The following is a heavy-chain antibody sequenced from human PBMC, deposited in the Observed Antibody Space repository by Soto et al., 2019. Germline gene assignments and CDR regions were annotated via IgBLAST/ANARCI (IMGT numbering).Heavy chain of an antibody. J-gene: IGHJ6*02. CDR2: ISYDGSNK. V-gene: IGHV3-30-3*01. CDR1: GFTFSSYA. CDR3: ARGGYDFWSGARNYYYYYGMDV. D-gene: IGHD3-3*01. Sequence: QVQLVESGGGVVQPGRSLRLSCAASGFTFSSYAMHWVRQAPGKGLEWVAVISYDGSNKYYADSVKGRFTISRDNSKNTLYLQMNSLRAEDTAVYYCARGGYDFWSGARNYYYYYGMDVWGQGTTVTVSS.